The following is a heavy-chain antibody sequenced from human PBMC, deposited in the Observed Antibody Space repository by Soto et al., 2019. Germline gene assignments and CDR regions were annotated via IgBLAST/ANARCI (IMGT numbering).Heavy chain of an antibody. CDR1: GGSISSYY. V-gene: IGHV4-59*01. D-gene: IGHD2-21*02. J-gene: IGHJ3*02. Sequence: SETLSLTCTVSGGSISSYYWSWIRQPPGKGLEWIGYIYYSGSTNYNPSLKSRVTISVDTSKNQFSLKLSSVTAADTAVYYCAREVPSLPYCGGDCYSDAFDIWGQGTMVTVSS. CDR3: AREVPSLPYCGGDCYSDAFDI. CDR2: IYYSGST.